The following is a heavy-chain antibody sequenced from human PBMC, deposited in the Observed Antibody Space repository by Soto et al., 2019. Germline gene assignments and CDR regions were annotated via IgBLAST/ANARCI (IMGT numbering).Heavy chain of an antibody. D-gene: IGHD6-13*01. V-gene: IGHV4-4*07. CDR1: GGSITGYY. CDR2: IHTSEST. CDR3: ARALTSAAGLYFDY. J-gene: IGHJ4*02. Sequence: PSETLSLTCTVSGGSITGYYWSWIRQPAGKGLEWIGRIHTSESTNYNPSLKSRVTLSVDTSNNQFSLRLTSLTAADTAVYYCARALTSAAGLYFDYWGPGTLVTVYS.